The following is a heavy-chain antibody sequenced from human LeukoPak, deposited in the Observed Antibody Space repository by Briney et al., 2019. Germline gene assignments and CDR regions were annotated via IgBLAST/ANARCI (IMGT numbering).Heavy chain of an antibody. J-gene: IGHJ4*02. Sequence: GGSLRLSCGASGFTFSDYYMTWIRQAPGKGLEWVSYISSSGSNIHYADSVKGRFTISRDNAKNSLYLQMNSLRAEDTAVYYCASQYGSGSYPLPYYFDYWGQGTLVTVSS. D-gene: IGHD3-10*01. V-gene: IGHV3-11*04. CDR1: GFTFSDYY. CDR2: ISSSGSNI. CDR3: ASQYGSGSYPLPYYFDY.